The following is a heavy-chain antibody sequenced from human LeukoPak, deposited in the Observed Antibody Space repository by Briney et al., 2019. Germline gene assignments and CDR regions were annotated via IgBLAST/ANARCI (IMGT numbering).Heavy chain of an antibody. Sequence: ASVKVSCKASGYTFTGYYMHWVRQAPGQGLEWMGWINPNSGGTNYAQKFQGRVTMTRDTSISTAYTELSRLRSDDTAVYYCATLSITIFGVVPPDAFDIWGQGTMVTVSS. V-gene: IGHV1-2*02. CDR1: GYTFTGYY. D-gene: IGHD3-3*01. CDR3: ATLSITIFGVVPPDAFDI. CDR2: INPNSGGT. J-gene: IGHJ3*02.